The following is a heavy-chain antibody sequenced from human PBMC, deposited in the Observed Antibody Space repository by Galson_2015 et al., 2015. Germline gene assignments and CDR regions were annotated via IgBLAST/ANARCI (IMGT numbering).Heavy chain of an antibody. J-gene: IGHJ6*02. V-gene: IGHV1-2*06. CDR1: GYTFTGSY. D-gene: IGHD2-2*02. CDR2: INPHSGGT. Sequence: SGYTFTGSYMRWVRQAPGQGLEWMGRINPHSGGTNYAQKFQGRVTMTRDTSISTAYMELSRLRSDDTAVYYCAGGYQLLYDYYGMDVWGQGTTVTVSS. CDR3: AGGYQLLYDYYGMDV.